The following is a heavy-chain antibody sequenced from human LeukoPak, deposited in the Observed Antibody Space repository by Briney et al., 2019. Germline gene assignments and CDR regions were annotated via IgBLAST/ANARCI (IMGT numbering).Heavy chain of an antibody. D-gene: IGHD5-24*01. V-gene: IGHV4-39*01. CDR1: GVSISSSSYY. CDR2: IDYSGST. J-gene: IGHJ4*02. Sequence: PSETLSLTCTVSGVSISSSSYYWGWIRQPPGKGLEWIELIDYSGSTHCNPSLKSRLTISVDTSKNQFSLRLTSVTATDTAVYYCARHADASNPFWWGQGTLVTVSS. CDR3: ARHADASNPFW.